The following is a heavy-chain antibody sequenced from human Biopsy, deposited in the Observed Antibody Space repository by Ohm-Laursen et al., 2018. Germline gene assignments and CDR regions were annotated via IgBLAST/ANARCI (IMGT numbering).Heavy chain of an antibody. CDR3: ARHPTGFWFDP. CDR2: IFYSGIT. J-gene: IGHJ5*02. CDR1: GGSVSSNVAY. V-gene: IGHV4-39*01. Sequence: GTLSLTCTVSGGSVSSNVAYWAWIRQPPGKGLESIGSIFYSGITYYNPSLQSRVTMSVDTSKNQFSLNLTSVTAADTAAYYCARHPTGFWFDPWGQGTLVIVSS.